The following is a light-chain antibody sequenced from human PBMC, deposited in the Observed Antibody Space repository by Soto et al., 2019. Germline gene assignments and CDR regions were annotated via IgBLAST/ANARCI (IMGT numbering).Light chain of an antibody. CDR3: LQDHSYPLT. Sequence: AIQMTQSPSSLSAPVGDRVTITCRASQDIRTGLGWYQQKPGEAPKLLISAASSLQSGVPSRFSGSGSGTDFTLTISSLQPEDFGTYYCLQDHSYPLTFGGGTKVEIK. V-gene: IGKV1-6*01. CDR2: AAS. CDR1: QDIRTG. J-gene: IGKJ4*01.